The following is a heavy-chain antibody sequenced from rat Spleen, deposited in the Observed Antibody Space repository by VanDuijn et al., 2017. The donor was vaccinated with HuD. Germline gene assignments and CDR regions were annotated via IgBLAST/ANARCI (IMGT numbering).Heavy chain of an antibody. V-gene: IGHV5-20*01. D-gene: IGHD4-3*01. CDR3: TREIIRGTRDWFAD. Sequence: EVQLAGSGGGLVQPGRSLKLSCAASGFTFSDYYMAWVRQAPTKGLEWVASISYDGGSTYYRDSVKGRFTISRDYATSTLYLQMNSLRSEDTATYYCTREIIRGTRDWFADWGQGTLVTVSS. CDR1: GFTFSDYY. CDR2: ISYDGGST. J-gene: IGHJ3*01.